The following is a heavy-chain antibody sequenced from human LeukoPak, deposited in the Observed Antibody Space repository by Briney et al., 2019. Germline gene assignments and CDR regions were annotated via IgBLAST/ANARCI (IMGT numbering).Heavy chain of an antibody. CDR1: GYTFTGYY. V-gene: IGHV1-46*01. CDR2: INPSGGST. Sequence: GASVKVSCKASGYTFTGYYMHWVRQAPGQGLEWMGIINPSGGSTTYAQKFQGRVTMTRDTSTSTVYMELSSLRSEDTAIYYCARMWAARRIYYFDYWGQGTPVTVSS. J-gene: IGHJ4*02. D-gene: IGHD6-6*01. CDR3: ARMWAARRIYYFDY.